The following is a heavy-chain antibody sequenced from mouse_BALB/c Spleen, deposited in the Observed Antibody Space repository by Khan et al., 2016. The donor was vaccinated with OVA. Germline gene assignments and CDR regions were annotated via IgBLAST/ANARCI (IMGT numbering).Heavy chain of an antibody. J-gene: IGHJ2*01. CDR1: GYSIASDYA. V-gene: IGHV3-2*02. D-gene: IGHD1-1*01. Sequence: EVQLQESGPGLVKPSQSLSLTCTVTGYSIASDYAWNWIRPFPGNKLEWMGFISYSGNTHYNPSLKSRISITRDTSKSQFFLQLNSVTSEDTATYYCARVYGGDFDYWGQGTTLTVSS. CDR3: ARVYGGDFDY. CDR2: ISYSGNT.